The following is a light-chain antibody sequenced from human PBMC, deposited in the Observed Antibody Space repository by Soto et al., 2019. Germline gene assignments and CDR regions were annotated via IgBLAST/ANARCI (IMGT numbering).Light chain of an antibody. CDR1: QSVTSGY. CDR3: QQYGSSPT. Sequence: EIVLTQSPGTLSLSPGERATLSCRASQSVTSGYFAWYQQRPGQAPRLLIYAASSRATGIPDRFSGSGSGTDSTLTISRLEPEDFAVYYCQQYGSSPTFGQGTRLEIK. V-gene: IGKV3-20*01. J-gene: IGKJ5*01. CDR2: AAS.